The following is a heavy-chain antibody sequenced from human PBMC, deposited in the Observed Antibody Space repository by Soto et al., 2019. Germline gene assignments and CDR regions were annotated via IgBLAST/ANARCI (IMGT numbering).Heavy chain of an antibody. CDR3: ARPEYYYDSRGYYGY. CDR1: RFTFSSYS. Sequence: EVQLVESGGGLVKPGGSLRLSCAASRFTFSSYSMNWVRQAPGKGLEWVSSISSSSSYIYYADSVKGRFTISRDNAKNSLYLQMNSLRAEDTAVYYCARPEYYYDSRGYYGYWGQGTLVTVSS. CDR2: ISSSSSYI. V-gene: IGHV3-21*01. J-gene: IGHJ4*02. D-gene: IGHD3-22*01.